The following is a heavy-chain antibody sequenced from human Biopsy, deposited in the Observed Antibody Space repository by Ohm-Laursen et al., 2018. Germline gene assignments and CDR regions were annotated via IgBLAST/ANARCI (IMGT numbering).Heavy chain of an antibody. CDR1: GVSISSYY. V-gene: IGHV4-59*01. J-gene: IGHJ6*02. CDR2: IYYSGTT. Sequence: GTLSLTCTVSGVSISSYYWNWIRQPPGKGLEWIGYIYYSGTTDYSPSLKSRVTISVDTSKNQFSLRLNSVTAADTAVYYCARATNSTGWPYYYFYGMDVWGQGTTVTVSS. D-gene: IGHD2/OR15-2a*01. CDR3: ARATNSTGWPYYYFYGMDV.